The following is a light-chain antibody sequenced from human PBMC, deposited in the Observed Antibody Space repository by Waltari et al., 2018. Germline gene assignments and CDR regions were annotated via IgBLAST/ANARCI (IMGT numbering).Light chain of an antibody. Sequence: DIVMTQSPDSLAVSLGVRATINSKSSQSILYSSSNKNYLAWYQQKPGQPPKLLIYWASTRESGVPDRFSGSGSGTDFTLTISSLQAEDVAVYYCQQYYSIPLTFGGGTKVEIK. J-gene: IGKJ4*01. CDR2: WAS. V-gene: IGKV4-1*01. CDR3: QQYYSIPLT. CDR1: QSILYSSSNKNY.